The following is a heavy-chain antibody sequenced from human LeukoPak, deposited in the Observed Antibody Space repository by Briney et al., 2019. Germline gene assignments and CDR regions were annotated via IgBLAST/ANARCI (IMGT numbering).Heavy chain of an antibody. J-gene: IGHJ3*02. D-gene: IGHD2-15*01. Sequence: SETLSLTCTVSGYSISSGDYYWSWIRQPPGKGLEWIGYIYYSGSTYYNPSLKSRVTISVDTSKNQFSLKLSSVTAADTAVYYCARDTPGDAFDIWGQGTMVTVSS. CDR1: GYSISSGDYY. V-gene: IGHV4-30-4*08. CDR3: ARDTPGDAFDI. CDR2: IYYSGST.